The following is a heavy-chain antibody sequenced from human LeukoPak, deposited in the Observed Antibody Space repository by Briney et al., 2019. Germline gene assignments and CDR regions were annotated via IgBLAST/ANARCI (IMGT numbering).Heavy chain of an antibody. V-gene: IGHV1-69*13. Sequence: ASVKVSCKASGYTFTSYGISWVRQAPGQGLEWMGGIIPIFGTANYAQKFQGRVTITADESTSTAYMELSSLRSEDTAVYYCARVGSITIFGVVPGRDYYYMDVWGKGTTVTVSS. J-gene: IGHJ6*03. CDR2: IIPIFGTA. D-gene: IGHD3-3*01. CDR1: GYTFTSYG. CDR3: ARVGSITIFGVVPGRDYYYMDV.